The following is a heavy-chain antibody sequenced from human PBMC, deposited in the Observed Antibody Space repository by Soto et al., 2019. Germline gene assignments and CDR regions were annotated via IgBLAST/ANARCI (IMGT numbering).Heavy chain of an antibody. Sequence: EVQLVESGGGLVQPGGSLRLSCAASGFTVSNNYINWVRQAPGKGLEWVSVIYSGGSTYYADSVKGRFTISKDNSKNTLYLQMNSLRAEDTAVYYCARGGPPISNWFDPWGQGALVTVSS. D-gene: IGHD1-26*01. CDR1: GFTVSNNY. J-gene: IGHJ5*02. CDR3: ARGGPPISNWFDP. CDR2: IYSGGST. V-gene: IGHV3-66*01.